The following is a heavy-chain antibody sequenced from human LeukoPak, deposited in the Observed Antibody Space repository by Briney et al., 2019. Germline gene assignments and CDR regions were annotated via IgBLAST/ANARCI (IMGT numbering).Heavy chain of an antibody. Sequence: ASVRVSCKASGYTFTGYYMHWVRQAPGQGLEWMGWINPNSGGTNYAQKFQGRVTMTRDTSISTAYMELSRLRSDDTAVYYCAKSGDRDGYNFGFDYWGQGTLVTVSS. D-gene: IGHD5-24*01. V-gene: IGHV1-2*02. J-gene: IGHJ4*02. CDR1: GYTFTGYY. CDR3: AKSGDRDGYNFGFDY. CDR2: INPNSGGT.